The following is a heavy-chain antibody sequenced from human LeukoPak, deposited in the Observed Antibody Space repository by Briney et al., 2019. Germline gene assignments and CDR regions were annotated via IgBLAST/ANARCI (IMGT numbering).Heavy chain of an antibody. CDR1: GFTFSSYA. Sequence: PGGSLRLSCAASGFTFSSYAMSWVRQAPGKGLEWVAAISYDGSNKYYADSVKGRFTISRDNSKNTLYLQMNSLRAEDTAVYYCARVGYCSSTSCPYYYYGMDVWGQGTTVTVSS. J-gene: IGHJ6*02. V-gene: IGHV3-30*03. D-gene: IGHD2-2*01. CDR3: ARVGYCSSTSCPYYYYGMDV. CDR2: ISYDGSNK.